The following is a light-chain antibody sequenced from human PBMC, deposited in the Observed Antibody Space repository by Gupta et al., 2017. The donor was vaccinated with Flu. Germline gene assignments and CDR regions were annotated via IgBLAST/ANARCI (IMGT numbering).Light chain of an antibody. CDR1: SNDIGAYSY. J-gene: IGLJ2*01. Sequence: QSALTQPASVSGSPGPSLTISCTGTSNDIGAYSYVSWYQKYPGKAHRLILYEVSKRPSGIANRFSGSKSGNTASLIISARQQEDEAEYYCLSVTTRSTLDFGGGTKLTVL. CDR3: LSVTTRSTLD. CDR2: EVS. V-gene: IGLV2-14*03.